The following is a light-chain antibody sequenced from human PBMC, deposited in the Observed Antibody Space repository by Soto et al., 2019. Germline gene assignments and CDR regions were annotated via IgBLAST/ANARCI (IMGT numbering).Light chain of an antibody. V-gene: IGKV1-39*01. J-gene: IGKJ2*01. CDR2: AAS. CDR1: QSISSY. CDR3: QQSYSTTPT. Sequence: DIQMTQSPSSLSASVGDRVTITCRASQSISSYLNWYQQKPGKAPKLLIYAASSLQSGAPSRFSGSGSVTDFTLTISSLQPEDLAPYDCQQSYSTTPTFGQGTKLEIK.